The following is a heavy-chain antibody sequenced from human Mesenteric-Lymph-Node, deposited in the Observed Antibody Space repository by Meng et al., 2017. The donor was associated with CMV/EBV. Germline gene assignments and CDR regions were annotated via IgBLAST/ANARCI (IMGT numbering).Heavy chain of an antibody. CDR2: ISGCGADT. CDR1: GFTFSFCA. D-gene: IGHD6-13*01. J-gene: IGHJ4*02. V-gene: IGHV3-23*01. Sequence: GESLKISCAVSGFTFSFCAMAWVRQAPGKGLEWVSSISGCGADTFYAGSVKGRFTISRDNAKNTLYLEMNSLRAEDTAVYYCAKDFEQPAFDYFDYWGQGTLVTVSS. CDR3: AKDFEQPAFDYFDY.